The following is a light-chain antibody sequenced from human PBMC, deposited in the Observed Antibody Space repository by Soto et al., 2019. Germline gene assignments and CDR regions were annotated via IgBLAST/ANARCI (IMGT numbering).Light chain of an antibody. J-gene: IGLJ1*01. V-gene: IGLV2-23*02. CDR2: EVS. CDR3: CPSADSTTSYV. Sequence: QSALTQPASVSGSPGQSITISCTGTSSDVGGDYLVSWYQHHPGKAPKLMIYEVSKRPSGVSNRFSGSKSGNTASLTISGLQAKDEADYYYCPSADSTTSYVFGTGTKVTGL. CDR1: SSDVGGDYL.